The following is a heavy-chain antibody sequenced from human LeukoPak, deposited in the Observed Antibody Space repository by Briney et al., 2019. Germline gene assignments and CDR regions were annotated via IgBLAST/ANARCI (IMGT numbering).Heavy chain of an antibody. CDR3: ARASYCSGGSCYSGYYGMDV. V-gene: IGHV1-2*04. Sequence: ASVKVSCKASGYTFTGYYMHWVRQAPGQGLEWMGWINPNSGGTNYAQKFQGWVTMTRDTSISTAYMELSRLRSDDTAVYYCARASYCSGGSCYSGYYGMDVWGQGTTVTVSS. J-gene: IGHJ6*02. D-gene: IGHD2-15*01. CDR2: INPNSGGT. CDR1: GYTFTGYY.